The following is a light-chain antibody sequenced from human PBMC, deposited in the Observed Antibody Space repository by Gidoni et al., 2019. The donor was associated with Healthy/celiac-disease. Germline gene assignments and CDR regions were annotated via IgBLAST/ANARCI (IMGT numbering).Light chain of an antibody. Sequence: QSALTQPAFVSGSPGQSITISCTGTSSDVGGYNYVSWYQQHPGKAPKLMIYEVSTRPSGVSNRFSGSKSGNTASLTISGLQAEDEADYYCSSYTSISTAVFGGGTKLTVL. CDR3: SSYTSISTAV. J-gene: IGLJ3*02. CDR2: EVS. CDR1: SSDVGGYNY. V-gene: IGLV2-14*01.